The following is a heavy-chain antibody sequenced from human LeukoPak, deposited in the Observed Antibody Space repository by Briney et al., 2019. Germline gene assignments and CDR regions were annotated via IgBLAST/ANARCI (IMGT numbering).Heavy chain of an antibody. Sequence: GGSLRLSCAASGFTFSSYWMSWVRQAPGKGLEWVANIKQDGSEKYYVDSVKGRFTISRDNAKNSLYLQMNSLRAEDTAVYYCAREGYCSGGSCYAYWGQGTLVTVSS. CDR3: AREGYCSGGSCYAY. D-gene: IGHD2-15*01. V-gene: IGHV3-7*01. J-gene: IGHJ4*02. CDR1: GFTFSSYW. CDR2: IKQDGSEK.